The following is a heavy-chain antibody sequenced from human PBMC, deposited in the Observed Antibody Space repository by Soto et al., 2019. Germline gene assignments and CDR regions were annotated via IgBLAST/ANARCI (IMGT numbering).Heavy chain of an antibody. V-gene: IGHV1-2*02. J-gene: IGHJ4*02. CDR1: GYTFTGYY. CDR2: INPNSGGT. Sequence: ASVKVSCKASGYTFTGYYMHWVRQAPGQGLEWMGWINPNSGGTNYAQKFQGRVTMTRDTSISTAYTELSRLRSDDTAVYYRARDSSRNYDFWSGYYALFDYWGQGTLVTVSS. D-gene: IGHD3-3*01. CDR3: ARDSSRNYDFWSGYYALFDY.